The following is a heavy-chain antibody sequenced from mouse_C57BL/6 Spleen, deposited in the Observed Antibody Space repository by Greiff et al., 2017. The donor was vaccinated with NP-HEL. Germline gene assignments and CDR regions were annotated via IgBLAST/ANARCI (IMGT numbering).Heavy chain of an antibody. CDR1: GYAFSSSW. CDR2: IYPGDGDT. CDR3: ARLAAQAKGDYFDY. D-gene: IGHD3-2*02. V-gene: IGHV1-82*01. Sequence: VQLQQSGPELVKPGASVKISCKASGYAFSSSWMNWVKQRPGKGLEWIGRIYPGDGDTNYNGKFKGKATLTADKSSSTAYMQLSSLTSEDSAVYFCARLAAQAKGDYFDYWGQGTTLTVSS. J-gene: IGHJ2*01.